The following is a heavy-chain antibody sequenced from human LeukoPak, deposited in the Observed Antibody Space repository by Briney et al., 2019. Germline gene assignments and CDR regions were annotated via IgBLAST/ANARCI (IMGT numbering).Heavy chain of an antibody. CDR1: GYTLTSYY. D-gene: IGHD3-3*01. Sequence: ASVKVSCKASGYTLTSYYMHWVRQAPGQGLEWMGIINPSGGSTSYAQKFQGRVTMTRDTSTSTVYMELSSLRAEDTAVYYCATSGSYRELLVSAHFDYWGQGTLVTVSS. V-gene: IGHV1-46*01. CDR3: ATSGSYRELLVSAHFDY. CDR2: INPSGGST. J-gene: IGHJ4*02.